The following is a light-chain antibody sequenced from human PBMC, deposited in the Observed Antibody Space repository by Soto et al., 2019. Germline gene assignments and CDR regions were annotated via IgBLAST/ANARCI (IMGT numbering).Light chain of an antibody. V-gene: IGKV3-20*01. CDR2: GAS. J-gene: IGKJ4*02. Sequence: IVLTQSPGTLSLSPGERATLSCRASQSVRNNYLAWYQQKPGQAPRLLLYGASNRATCIPDRFSGSGSGTGFTHTISRLEAEDFAVYYWQRNGSPGTFGRGTKVDIK. CDR1: QSVRNNY. CDR3: QRNGSPGT.